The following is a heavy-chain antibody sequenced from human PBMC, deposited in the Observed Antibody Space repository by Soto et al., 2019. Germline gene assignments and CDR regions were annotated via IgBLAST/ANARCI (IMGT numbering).Heavy chain of an antibody. CDR3: AKDRRQLSALDM. D-gene: IGHD6-6*01. J-gene: IGHJ3*02. CDR2: ISNDGNRK. V-gene: IGHV3-30*18. Sequence: GGSLSLSWAAAGGRFSGYGMHWVRPAPGRGLEWVTVISNDGNRKYYGESVKGRFSVSRDNNKDTLYLQMNSLRPEDTGVYYCAKDRRQLSALDMWGQGTTVTVSS. CDR1: GGRFSGYG.